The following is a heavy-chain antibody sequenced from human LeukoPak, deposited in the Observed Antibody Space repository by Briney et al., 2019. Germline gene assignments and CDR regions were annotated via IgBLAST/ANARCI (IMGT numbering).Heavy chain of an antibody. V-gene: IGHV4-39*01. CDR3: ARNGMGLYYYYTDV. Sequence: SETLSLTCTVSGGSISSGGYDWSWIRQPPGKGLEWIGSIFYSGSTYYNPSLKSRVTISVDASKNQLSLKLSSVTAADTAVYYCARNGMGLYYYYTDVWGKGNAVTVSS. CDR1: GGSISSGGYD. CDR2: IFYSGST. J-gene: IGHJ6*03.